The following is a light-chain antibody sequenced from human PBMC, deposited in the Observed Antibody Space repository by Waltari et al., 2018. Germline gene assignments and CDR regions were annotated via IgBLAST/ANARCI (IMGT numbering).Light chain of an antibody. CDR2: GSS. Sequence: QSVLTQPPSVSGAPGQRVTLPCTGSGSNIGAGFDVHWYQHLPRAAPKLPIYGSSSRPLGVPDRFFGSTSGTSASLAITGLQAEDEGDYYCQSYDTSLSVVFGGGTKLTVL. CDR3: QSYDTSLSVV. V-gene: IGLV1-40*01. CDR1: GSNIGAGFD. J-gene: IGLJ3*02.